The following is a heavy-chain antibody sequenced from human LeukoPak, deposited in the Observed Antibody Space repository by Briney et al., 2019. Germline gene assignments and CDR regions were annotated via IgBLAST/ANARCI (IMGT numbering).Heavy chain of an antibody. J-gene: IGHJ4*02. CDR2: IYYSGST. V-gene: IGHV4-59*11. Sequence: PSETLSPTCTVSGGSISSHYWSWIRQPPGKGLEWIGYIYYSGSTNYNPSLKSRVTISVDTSKNQFSLKLSSVTSADTPVYYCARDLTGYFDYWGQGTLVTVSS. CDR3: ARDLTGYFDY. D-gene: IGHD4/OR15-4a*01. CDR1: GGSISSHY.